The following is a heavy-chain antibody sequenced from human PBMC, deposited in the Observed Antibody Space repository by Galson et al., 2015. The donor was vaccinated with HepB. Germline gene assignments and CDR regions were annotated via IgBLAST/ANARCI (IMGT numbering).Heavy chain of an antibody. D-gene: IGHD3-3*01. V-gene: IGHV3-11*01. J-gene: IGHJ6*03. CDR1: GFTFSDYY. Sequence: SLRLSCAASGFTFSDYYMSWIRQAPGKGLEWVSYISSSGSTIYYADSVKGRFTISRDNAKNSLYLQMNSLRAEDTAVYYCARYQRADYEFWSGYYRDYYYYIVIWVNG. CDR2: ISSSGSTI. CDR3: ARYQRADYEFWSGYYRDYYYYIVI.